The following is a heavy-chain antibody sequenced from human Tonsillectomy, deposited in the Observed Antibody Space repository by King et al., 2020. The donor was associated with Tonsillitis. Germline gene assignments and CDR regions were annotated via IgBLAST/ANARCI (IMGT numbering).Heavy chain of an antibody. CDR2: INPNSGGT. J-gene: IGHJ4*02. Sequence: VQLVESGAEVKKPGASVKVSCKASGYTFTGYSMHWVRQAPGQGLEWMGWINPNSGGTNYAQKFQGRVTMTRDTSISTAYMELSRLRSDDTAVYYCARASDFWSGYSNFDYWGQGTLVTVSS. CDR3: ARASDFWSGYSNFDY. D-gene: IGHD3-3*01. V-gene: IGHV1-2*02. CDR1: GYTFTGYS.